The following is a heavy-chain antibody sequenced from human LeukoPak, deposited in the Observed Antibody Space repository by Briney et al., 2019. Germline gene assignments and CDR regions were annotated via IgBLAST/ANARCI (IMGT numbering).Heavy chain of an antibody. Sequence: PGGSLRPSCAASGFTFSSYAMTSARHAPGEGLEWVSSISSSGGSTYYADSVRGRFTISRDNSKNTLYLQMNSLRAEDTAIYYCAKDLVTGSLDYWGQGTLVTVSS. CDR2: ISSSGGST. CDR3: AKDLVTGSLDY. J-gene: IGHJ4*02. D-gene: IGHD3-10*01. CDR1: GFTFSSYA. V-gene: IGHV3-23*01.